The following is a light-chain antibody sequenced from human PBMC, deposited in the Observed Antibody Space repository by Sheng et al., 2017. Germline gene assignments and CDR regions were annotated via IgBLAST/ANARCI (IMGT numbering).Light chain of an antibody. CDR1: KLGNKY. CDR2: QDS. CDR3: QAWDRGIVV. J-gene: IGLJ2*01. Sequence: SYELTQPPSVSVSTGQTASITCSGDKLGNKYVSWYQQKPGQSPVVVIYQDSKRPSGIPERFSGSNSGNSATLTISGTQAVDESDYFCQAWDRGIVVFGGGTKLAVL. V-gene: IGLV3-1*01.